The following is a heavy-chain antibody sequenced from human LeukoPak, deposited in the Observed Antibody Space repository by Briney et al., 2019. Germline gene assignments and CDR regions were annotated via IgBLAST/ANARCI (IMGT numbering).Heavy chain of an antibody. D-gene: IGHD2-8*01. V-gene: IGHV1-2*02. CDR2: INPNTGGT. J-gene: IGHJ4*02. CDR3: ARVGYCSRGVCYNYDY. CDR1: GYSFTGNY. Sequence: ASVKVSCKASGYSFTGNYIHWVRSAPGQGFEWMGWINPNTGGTNYAQKFKGRVLMTRDTSISTAYLELSSLKSDDTAVYYCARVGYCSRGVCYNYDYWGRGTQVTVSS.